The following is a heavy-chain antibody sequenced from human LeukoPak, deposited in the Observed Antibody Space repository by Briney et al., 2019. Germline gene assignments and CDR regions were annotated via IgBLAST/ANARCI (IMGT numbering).Heavy chain of an antibody. J-gene: IGHJ4*02. CDR3: AKAGSIRFDH. V-gene: IGHV3-23*01. Sequence: PGGSLRLSCAASGFTFSSHAMSWVRQAPGKGLEWVSGISGRDGSTYYADSVKGRFTISRDNSKNTLYLQMNSLRAEDTAVYYCAKAGSIRFDHWGQGTLVTVSS. CDR1: GFTFSSHA. CDR2: ISGRDGST. D-gene: IGHD1-26*01.